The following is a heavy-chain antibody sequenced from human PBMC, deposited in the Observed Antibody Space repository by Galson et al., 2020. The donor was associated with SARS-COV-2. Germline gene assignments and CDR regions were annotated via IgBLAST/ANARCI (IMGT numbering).Heavy chain of an antibody. CDR3: ARGYSSSWYFG. CDR1: GYSISSGYY. D-gene: IGHD6-13*01. J-gene: IGHJ4*02. V-gene: IGHV4-38-2*01. CDR2: IYHSGST. Sequence: SETLSLTCAVSGYSISSGYYWGWIRQPPGKGLEWIGSIYHSGSTYYNPSLKSRVTISVDTSKNQFSLKLSSVTAADTAVYYFARGYSSSWYFGWGQGTLVT.